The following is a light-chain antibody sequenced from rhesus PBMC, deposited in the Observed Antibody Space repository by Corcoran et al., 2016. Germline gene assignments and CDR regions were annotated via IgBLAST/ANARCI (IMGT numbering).Light chain of an antibody. CDR3: QHHKTYPYS. J-gene: IGKJ2*01. CDR2: AAS. V-gene: IGKV1-33*02. CDR1: QGISSW. Sequence: DIQMTQSPSSLSASVGDRVTITCQASQGISSWLAWYQQKPGKAPKLLIYAASRLQSGVPSRFSGSGSGTDFTLTISSLQPEDCATYYCQHHKTYPYSFGQGTKVEI.